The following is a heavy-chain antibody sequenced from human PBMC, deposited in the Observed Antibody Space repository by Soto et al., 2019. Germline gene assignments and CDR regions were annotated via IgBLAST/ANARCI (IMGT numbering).Heavy chain of an antibody. CDR3: ARESTRGIVVVPAATYYYYYGMDV. D-gene: IGHD2-2*01. Sequence: SETLSLTCSVSGGSISNHYWSWIRQPPGKGLEWIGYIYHSGSTNYNPSLKSRVTISVDTSKNQISLKLSSVTAADTAVYYCARESTRGIVVVPAATYYYYYGMDVWGQGTTVTVSS. CDR1: GGSISNHY. V-gene: IGHV4-59*11. CDR2: IYHSGST. J-gene: IGHJ6*02.